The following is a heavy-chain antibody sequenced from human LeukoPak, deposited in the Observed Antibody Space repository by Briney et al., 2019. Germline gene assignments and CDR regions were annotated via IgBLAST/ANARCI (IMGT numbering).Heavy chain of an antibody. CDR2: ISAYNGNT. D-gene: IGHD2-15*01. Sequence: ASVKVSCKASGYTFTSYGISWVRQAPGQGLEWMGWISAYNGNTNYAQKLQGRVTMTTDTSTRTAYMELRSLRSDDTAVYYCARVRPYCSGGSCYGDAFDIWGQGTMVTVSS. CDR3: ARVRPYCSGGSCYGDAFDI. J-gene: IGHJ3*02. V-gene: IGHV1-18*01. CDR1: GYTFTSYG.